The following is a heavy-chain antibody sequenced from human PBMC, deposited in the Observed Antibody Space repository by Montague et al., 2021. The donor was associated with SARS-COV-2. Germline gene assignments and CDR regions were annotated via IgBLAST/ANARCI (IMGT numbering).Heavy chain of an antibody. CDR1: GGSINNYF. CDR3: ARAVVGAKTATIES. D-gene: IGHD2-15*01. CDR2: MHSTGGT. J-gene: IGHJ4*02. Sequence: SETLSLTCSVSGGSINNYFRGWIRQSPGKGLEWVGYMHSTGGTAYNPSLKSRVIISVDTSKTQISLKLSSVSAADTALYYCARAVVGAKTATIESWGQGTLVTVSS. V-gene: IGHV4-59*01.